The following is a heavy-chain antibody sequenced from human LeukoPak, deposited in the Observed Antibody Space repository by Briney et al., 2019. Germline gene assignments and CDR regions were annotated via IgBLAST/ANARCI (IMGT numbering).Heavy chain of an antibody. CDR1: GFTFSSYG. CDR2: IRYDGSNK. D-gene: IGHD3-3*01. J-gene: IGHJ4*02. V-gene: IGHV3-30*02. Sequence: GGSLRLSCAASGFTFSSYGMHWVRPAAGKGVEWVAFIRYDGSNKYYAESVKGRTTISSDNTNNTLYLQMNSLRAEDTAVYYCAKGGDFWSGYYTGFDYWGQGTLVTVSS. CDR3: AKGGDFWSGYYTGFDY.